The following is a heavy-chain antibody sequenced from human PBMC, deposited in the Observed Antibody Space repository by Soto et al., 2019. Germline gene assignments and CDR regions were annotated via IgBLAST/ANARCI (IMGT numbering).Heavy chain of an antibody. D-gene: IGHD2-2*01. CDR1: GGSVSSGSYY. J-gene: IGHJ5*02. CDR3: ARVIVVVPAASNWFDP. V-gene: IGHV4-61*01. Sequence: PSETLSLTCTVSGGSVSSGSYYWSWIRQPPGKGLEWIGYIYYSGSTNYNPSLKSRVTISVDTSKNQFSLKLSSVTAADTAVYYCARVIVVVPAASNWFDPWGQGTLVTASS. CDR2: IYYSGST.